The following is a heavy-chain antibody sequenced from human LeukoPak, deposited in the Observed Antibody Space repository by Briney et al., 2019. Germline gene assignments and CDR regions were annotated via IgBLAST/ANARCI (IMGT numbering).Heavy chain of an antibody. CDR2: INHSGST. CDR3: ARATVDSSGYYYVFHFDY. V-gene: IGHV4-34*01. CDR1: GGSFSGYY. D-gene: IGHD3-22*01. J-gene: IGHJ4*02. Sequence: SETLSLTCAVYGGSFSGYYLSWIRQPPGKGLEWIGEINHSGSTNYNPSLKSRVTMSVDTSKNQFSLKLSSVTAADTAVYYCARATVDSSGYYYVFHFDYWGQGTLVSVSS.